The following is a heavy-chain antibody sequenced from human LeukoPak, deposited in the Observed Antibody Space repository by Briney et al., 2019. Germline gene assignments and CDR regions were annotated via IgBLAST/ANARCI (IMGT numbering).Heavy chain of an antibody. D-gene: IGHD3-10*01. V-gene: IGHV4-39*07. Sequence: SETLSLTCTVSGGSISSSSYYWGWIRQPPGKGLEWIGSIYYSGSTYYNPSLKSRVTISVDTSKNQFSLKLSSVTAADTAVYYCASVLLWFGELSNFDYWGQGTLVTVSS. CDR3: ASVLLWFGELSNFDY. CDR2: IYYSGST. CDR1: GGSISSSSYY. J-gene: IGHJ4*02.